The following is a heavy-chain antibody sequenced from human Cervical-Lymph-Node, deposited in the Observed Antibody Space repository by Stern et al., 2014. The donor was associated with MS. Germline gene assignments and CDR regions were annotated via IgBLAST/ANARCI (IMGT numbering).Heavy chain of an antibody. D-gene: IGHD3-3*01. Sequence: VQLVGSGGGLIQPGGSLRLSCAAPGFTVSKNYMSWVRQAPGKGLEWVSLIYTDGSTYYAGSVKGRFTISRDSSKNMLFLQMNSLRAEDTAMYYCARAIFGVNTAAMAPDAFDSWGQGTMVTVSS. V-gene: IGHV3-53*01. J-gene: IGHJ3*01. CDR2: IYTDGST. CDR3: ARAIFGVNTAAMAPDAFDS. CDR1: GFTVSKNY.